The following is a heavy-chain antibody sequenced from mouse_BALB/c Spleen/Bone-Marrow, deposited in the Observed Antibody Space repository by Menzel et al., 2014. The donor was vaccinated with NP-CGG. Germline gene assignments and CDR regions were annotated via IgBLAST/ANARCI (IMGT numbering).Heavy chain of an antibody. J-gene: IGHJ4*01. V-gene: IGHV1-7*01. D-gene: IGHD1-1*01. CDR3: ARYGNFLAMDY. CDR2: ISPTTGYT. Sequence: QVQLQQSGAELAKPGASVKMSCMASGYTFSSYWMHWVKQRPGQGLEWIGYISPTTGYTEYSQKFKDKATLTADKSSSTAYMQLSSLTSEDSAVYYCARYGNFLAMDYWGQGTSVTVSS. CDR1: GYTFSSYW.